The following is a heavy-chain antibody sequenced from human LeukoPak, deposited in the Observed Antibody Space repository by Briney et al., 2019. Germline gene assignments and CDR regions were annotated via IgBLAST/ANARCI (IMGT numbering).Heavy chain of an antibody. CDR1: GGSISSSNW. D-gene: IGHD3-10*01. Sequence: SETLSLTCAVSGGSISSSNWWSWVRQPPGKGLEWIGEIYHSGSTNYNPSLKSRVTISVDKSKNQFSLKLSSVTAADTAVYYCARGFLGFGELLYYFDYWGQGTLVTVSS. V-gene: IGHV4-4*02. CDR2: IYHSGST. CDR3: ARGFLGFGELLYYFDY. J-gene: IGHJ4*02.